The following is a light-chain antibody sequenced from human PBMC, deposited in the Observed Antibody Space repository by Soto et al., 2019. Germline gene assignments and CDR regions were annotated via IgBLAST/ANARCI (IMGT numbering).Light chain of an antibody. CDR3: SSYTSSSTLGV. V-gene: IGLV2-14*01. CDR1: SSDVGGYNY. Sequence: QSVLTQPASVSGSPGQSITISCTGTSSDVGGYNYVSWYQQHPGKAPKLMIYEVSNRPSGVSNRFSGSKSGNTASLTISGLQAEDEAGYYCSSYTSSSTLGVFGTGTKVTVL. J-gene: IGLJ1*01. CDR2: EVS.